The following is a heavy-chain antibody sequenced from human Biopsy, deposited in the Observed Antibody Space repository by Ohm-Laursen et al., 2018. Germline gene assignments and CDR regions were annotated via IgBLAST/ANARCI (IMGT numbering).Heavy chain of an antibody. V-gene: IGHV3-11*01. J-gene: IGHJ5*02. CDR1: GFTFGDYY. CDR3: ARDPVAVRISMVRGLRTSWFDP. D-gene: IGHD3-10*01. Sequence: GSLRLSCTASGFTFGDYYMSWIRQAPGKGLEWLSYISGSGVTKMNADSVKGRFTVSRDNAKNSLYLEMNNLTVEDTALYHCARDPVAVRISMVRGLRTSWFDPWGPGTLVTGSS. CDR2: ISGSGVTK.